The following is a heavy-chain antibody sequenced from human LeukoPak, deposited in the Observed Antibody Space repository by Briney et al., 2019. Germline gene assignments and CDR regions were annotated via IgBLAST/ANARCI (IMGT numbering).Heavy chain of an antibody. V-gene: IGHV3-23*01. D-gene: IGHD2-15*01. Sequence: GGSLRLSCAASGFTFSSYAMSWVRQGPGKGLEWVSGISDSGRSTYYADSVKGRFTISRDNSRNTLYLQMNSLRGEDTAVYYCAKEVDGEFDYWGQGTLVTVSS. J-gene: IGHJ4*02. CDR1: GFTFSSYA. CDR2: ISDSGRST. CDR3: AKEVDGEFDY.